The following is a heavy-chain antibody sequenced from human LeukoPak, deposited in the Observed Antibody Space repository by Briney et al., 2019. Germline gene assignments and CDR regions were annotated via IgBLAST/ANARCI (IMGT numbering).Heavy chain of an antibody. Sequence: PGGSLRLSCIASGFTFADYSMTWFRQAPGKGLEWVSSISSSSSYIYYADSVKGRFTISRDNAKNSLYLQMNSLRAEDTAVYYCARDQAAGTVDYWGQGTLVTVSS. CDR1: GFTFADYS. CDR3: ARDQAAGTVDY. D-gene: IGHD6-13*01. J-gene: IGHJ4*02. CDR2: ISSSSSYI. V-gene: IGHV3-21*01.